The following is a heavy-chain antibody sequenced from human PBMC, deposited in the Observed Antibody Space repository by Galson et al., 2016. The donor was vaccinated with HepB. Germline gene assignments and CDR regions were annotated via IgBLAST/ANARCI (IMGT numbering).Heavy chain of an antibody. CDR3: ARHALLGAKDFHN. CDR1: GGPISSNRYY. V-gene: IGHV4-39*01. Sequence: SETLSLTCTVSGGPISSNRYYWGWIRQPPGKGLEWIGSIFHIGSTYYNASLKSRATISVDTSKSQFSLKLRSLTATDTAVYYCARHALLGAKDFHNWGQGTLVTVSS. D-gene: IGHD1-26*01. J-gene: IGHJ4*02. CDR2: IFHIGST.